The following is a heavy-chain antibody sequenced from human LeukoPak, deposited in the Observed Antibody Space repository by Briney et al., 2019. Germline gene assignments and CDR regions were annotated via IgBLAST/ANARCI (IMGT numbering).Heavy chain of an antibody. CDR3: ARSDFWSGYANY. Sequence: SETLSLTCTVHGGSFSGYYWSWILQPPGKGLEWIGEINHSGTTDYNSSLKSRVTISVDKSKNQFSPKLNSVTAADTAVYYCARSDFWSGYANYWGQGTLVTVSS. CDR1: GGSFSGYY. V-gene: IGHV4-34*01. J-gene: IGHJ4*02. CDR2: INHSGTT. D-gene: IGHD3-3*01.